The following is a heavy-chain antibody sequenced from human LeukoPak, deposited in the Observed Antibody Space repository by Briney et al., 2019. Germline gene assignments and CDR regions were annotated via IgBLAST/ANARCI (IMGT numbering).Heavy chain of an antibody. CDR1: GGSISNYY. J-gene: IGHJ4*02. CDR2: IYSSGST. Sequence: SETLPLTCTVSGGSISNYYWSWIRQPAGKGLEWIGRIYSSGSTDYNPSLKSRVTMSVDTSKNQFSLKLSSVTAADTAVYYCARGPPPDFDYWGQGTLVTVSS. V-gene: IGHV4-4*07. CDR3: ARGPPPDFDY.